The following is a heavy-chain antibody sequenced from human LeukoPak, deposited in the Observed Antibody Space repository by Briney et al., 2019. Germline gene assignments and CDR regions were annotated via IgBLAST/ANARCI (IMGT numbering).Heavy chain of an antibody. D-gene: IGHD3-10*01. CDR1: GGTFSSYA. J-gene: IGHJ4*02. CDR2: IIPILGIA. CDR3: AREVPRGVITD. Sequence: GSSVKVSCKASGGTFSSYAISWVRQAPGQGLEWMGRIIPILGIANYAQKFQGRVTITADKSTSTAYMELSSLSSEDTAVYYCAREVPRGVITDWGQGTLVTVSS. V-gene: IGHV1-69*04.